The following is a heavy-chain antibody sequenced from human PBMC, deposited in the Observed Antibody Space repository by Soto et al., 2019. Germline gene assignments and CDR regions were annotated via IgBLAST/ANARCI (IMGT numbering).Heavy chain of an antibody. J-gene: IGHJ4*02. V-gene: IGHV3-7*01. Sequence: GGSLRLSCAASGFTFSSYWMSWVRQAPGKGLEWVANIKQDGSEKYYMDSVKGRFTISRDNAKNSLYLQMNSLRAEDTAVYYCARERVSSNYDFWSGSNPIYYFDYWGQGTLVTVSS. CDR2: IKQDGSEK. CDR3: ARERVSSNYDFWSGSNPIYYFDY. CDR1: GFTFSSYW. D-gene: IGHD3-3*01.